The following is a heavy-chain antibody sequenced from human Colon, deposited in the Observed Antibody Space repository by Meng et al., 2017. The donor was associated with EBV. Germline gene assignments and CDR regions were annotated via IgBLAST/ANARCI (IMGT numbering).Heavy chain of an antibody. V-gene: IGHV4-61*01. D-gene: IGHD3-10*01. J-gene: IGHJ5*02. CDR3: ATVSGRSFDP. CDR1: GDSVATGRCY. Sequence: EPGPVLLNLSVTRVLSCTASGDSVATGRCYWSWIRQPPGKGLEWIVYFSYVGGTNHNPSLQSRLTLCLETFKHQFSLSLRAVRDAETAVYYCATVSGRSFDPWGQGTLVTVSS. CDR2: FSYVGGT.